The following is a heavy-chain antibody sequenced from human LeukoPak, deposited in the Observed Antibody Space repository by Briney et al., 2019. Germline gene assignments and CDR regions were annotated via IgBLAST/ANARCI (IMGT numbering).Heavy chain of an antibody. Sequence: SETLSLTCTVSGGSISSSSYYWGWSRQPPGKGLEWIGSIYYSGSTYYNPSLKSRVTISVDTSKNQFSLKLSSVTAADTAVYYCARLGYYAFWSGYYFDYWGQGTLVTVSS. J-gene: IGHJ4*02. CDR3: ARLGYYAFWSGYYFDY. CDR2: IYYSGST. D-gene: IGHD3-3*01. CDR1: GGSISSSSYY. V-gene: IGHV4-39*01.